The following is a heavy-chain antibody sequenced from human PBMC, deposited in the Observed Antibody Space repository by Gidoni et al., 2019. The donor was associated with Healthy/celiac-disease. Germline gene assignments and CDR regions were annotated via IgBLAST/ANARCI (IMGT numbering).Heavy chain of an antibody. D-gene: IGHD3-22*01. V-gene: IGHV4-34*01. J-gene: IGHJ4*02. CDR1: GPSFSAYY. CDR3: ARGRYHDSSGFPY. CDR2: ITHTGST. Sequence: QVQLQQWGAGLLKSSETLSLTCAMSGPSFSAYYWSWIRQSPGRGLEWIAEITHTGSTNYKPSLRSRVTISVDASKNQFSLQLRSVTAADTAVYYCARGRYHDSSGFPYWGQGTLVTVSS.